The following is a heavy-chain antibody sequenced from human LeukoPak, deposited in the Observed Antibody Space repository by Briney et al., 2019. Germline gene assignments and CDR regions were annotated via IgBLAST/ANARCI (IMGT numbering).Heavy chain of an antibody. CDR3: ARDRRDGYSHFDY. V-gene: IGHV3-21*01. Sequence: GGSLRLSCAASGFTFSSYSMNWVRQAPGKGLEWVSSISSSSSYIYYADSVKGRFTISRDNAKNSLYLQMNSLRAEDTAVYYCARDRRDGYSHFDYWGQGTLVTVSS. CDR2: ISSSSSYI. CDR1: GFTFSSYS. J-gene: IGHJ4*02. D-gene: IGHD5-24*01.